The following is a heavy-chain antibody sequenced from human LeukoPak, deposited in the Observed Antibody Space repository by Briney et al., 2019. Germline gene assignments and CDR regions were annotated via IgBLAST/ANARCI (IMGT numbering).Heavy chain of an antibody. CDR2: IGSSSSYI. Sequence: SGGSLKLSCAASGFTFSSYSMNWVRQAPGKGLEWVSIIGSSSSYIYYADSVKGRFTISRDNAKNSLYLQINSLRAEDTAVYYCARGYYYGSGTSLVDYWGQGTLVTVSS. CDR3: ARGYYYGSGTSLVDY. CDR1: GFTFSSYS. V-gene: IGHV3-21*01. J-gene: IGHJ4*02. D-gene: IGHD3-10*01.